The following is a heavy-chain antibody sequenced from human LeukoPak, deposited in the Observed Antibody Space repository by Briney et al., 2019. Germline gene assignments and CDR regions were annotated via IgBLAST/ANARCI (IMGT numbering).Heavy chain of an antibody. CDR3: SRHTSSWHAMDV. CDR2: IKEDGSEK. D-gene: IGHD6-13*01. CDR1: GFTFSSYW. V-gene: IGHV3-7*02. J-gene: IGHJ6*02. Sequence: PGGSLRLSCAASGFTFSSYWMRRVRQAPGKGLEWVATIKEDGSEKYYVDSVKGRFTISRDNAKSSLYLQMNSLRAEDTAVYYCSRHTSSWHAMDVWGQGTTVTVSS.